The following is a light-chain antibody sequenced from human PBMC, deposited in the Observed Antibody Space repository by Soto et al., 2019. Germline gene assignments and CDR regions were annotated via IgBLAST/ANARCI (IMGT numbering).Light chain of an antibody. CDR1: QSISISY. Sequence: EIVLTQSPGTLSLSPGERATLSCRASQSISISYLAWYQQRPGQAPRLLIYGASGRATGIPGRFSGTGSGTDFTLTINSLEPEDFAVYYCQQYDSSPPFALTFGGGTKVEIK. V-gene: IGKV3-20*01. CDR2: GAS. CDR3: QQYDSSPPFALT. J-gene: IGKJ4*01.